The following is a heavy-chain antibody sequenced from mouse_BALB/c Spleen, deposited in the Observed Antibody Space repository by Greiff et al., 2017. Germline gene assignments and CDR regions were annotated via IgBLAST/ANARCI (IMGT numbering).Heavy chain of an antibody. Sequence: VQLKQSGAELAKPGASVKMSCKASGYTFTSYWMHWVKQRPGQGLEWIGYINPSTGYTEYNQKFKDKATLTADKSSSTAYMQLSSLTSEDSAVYYCARRSTMITTDYWGQGTTLTVSS. CDR1: GYTFTSYW. CDR3: ARRSTMITTDY. V-gene: IGHV1-7*01. CDR2: INPSTGYT. D-gene: IGHD2-4*01. J-gene: IGHJ2*01.